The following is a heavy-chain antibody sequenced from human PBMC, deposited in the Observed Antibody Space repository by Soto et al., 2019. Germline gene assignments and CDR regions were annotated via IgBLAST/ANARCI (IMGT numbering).Heavy chain of an antibody. J-gene: IGHJ6*03. V-gene: IGHV1-18*01. Sequence: ALVKVSCKAAGYTFTSYGISWVRQAPGQGLEWMGWISAYNGNTNYAQKLQGRVTMTTDTSTSTAYMELRSLRSDDTAVYYCARDHSSGWYWGYYMDVWGKGTTVTVSS. D-gene: IGHD6-19*01. CDR2: ISAYNGNT. CDR3: ARDHSSGWYWGYYMDV. CDR1: GYTFTSYG.